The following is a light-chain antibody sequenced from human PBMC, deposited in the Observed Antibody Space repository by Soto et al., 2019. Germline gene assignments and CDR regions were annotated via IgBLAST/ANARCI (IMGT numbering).Light chain of an antibody. J-gene: IGLJ1*01. Sequence: QLVMTQSSSASASLGSSVKLTCTLSSGHSSYIIAWHQQQPGKAPRYLMKLEGSGSYNKGSGVPDRFSGSSSGADRYLTISNLQSEDEADYYCETWDSNTRVFGTGTKVTV. CDR2: LEGSGSY. CDR3: ETWDSNTRV. V-gene: IGLV4-60*03. CDR1: SGHSSYI.